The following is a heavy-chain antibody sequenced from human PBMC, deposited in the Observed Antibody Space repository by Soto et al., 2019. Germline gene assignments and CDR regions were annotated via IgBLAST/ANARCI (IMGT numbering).Heavy chain of an antibody. V-gene: IGHV1-18*01. CDR1: GYTFTSYG. J-gene: IGHJ6*02. Sequence: VASVKVSCRASGYTFTSYGISWVRQAPGQGLEWMGWISAYNGNTNYAQKLQGRVTMTTDTSTSTAYMELRSLRSDDTAVYYCAIESSPFGGFLEWSYYYYYGMDVWGQRTTVTVSS. CDR3: AIESSPFGGFLEWSYYYYYGMDV. CDR2: ISAYNGNT. D-gene: IGHD3-3*01.